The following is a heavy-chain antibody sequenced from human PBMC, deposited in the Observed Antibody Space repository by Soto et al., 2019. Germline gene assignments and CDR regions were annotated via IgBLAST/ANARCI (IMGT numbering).Heavy chain of an antibody. J-gene: IGHJ4*02. Sequence: EVQLVESGGGLIQPGGSLRLSCAGSGFTVSNNYRSWVRQAPGKGLEGVSVIYSGGYTAYGDSVKGPFTIAQTNSKNTLYLQLNSLKAGGAAVIFCAPRPGGGGYWGQGTLVTVSS. D-gene: IGHD3-10*01. V-gene: IGHV3-53*01. CDR1: GFTVSNNY. CDR2: IYSGGYT. CDR3: APRPGGGGY.